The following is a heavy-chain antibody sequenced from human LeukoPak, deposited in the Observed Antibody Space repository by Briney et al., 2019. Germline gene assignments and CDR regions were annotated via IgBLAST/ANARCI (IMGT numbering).Heavy chain of an antibody. V-gene: IGHV3-30*03. CDR2: ISHDGSNK. CDR3: ARDRLAAAGNFDY. Sequence: GGSLRLSCAASGFTFSSYGMHWVRQAPGKGLEWVAVISHDGSNKYYADSVKGRFTISRDNAKNTLSLQMNSLRDEDTAVYYCARDRLAAAGNFDYWGQGTLVTVSS. J-gene: IGHJ4*02. CDR1: GFTFSSYG. D-gene: IGHD6-13*01.